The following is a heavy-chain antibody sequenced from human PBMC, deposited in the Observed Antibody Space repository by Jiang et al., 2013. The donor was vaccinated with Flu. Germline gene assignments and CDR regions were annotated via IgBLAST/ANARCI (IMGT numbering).Heavy chain of an antibody. CDR2: ISSSSSTM. CDR3: ARVHYYESGTIDY. Sequence: LEWLAYISSSSSTMYLADSVKGRFTISRDNAKDSLYLQMISLRDEDTAVYYCARVHYYESGTIDYWGQGTLVTVSS. V-gene: IGHV3-48*02. D-gene: IGHD3-22*01. J-gene: IGHJ4*02.